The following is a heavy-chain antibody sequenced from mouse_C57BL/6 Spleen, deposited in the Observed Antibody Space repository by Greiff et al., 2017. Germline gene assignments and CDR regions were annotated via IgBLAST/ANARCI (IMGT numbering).Heavy chain of an antibody. CDR2: IHPNSGST. Sequence: QVQLQQPGAELVKPGASVKLSCKASGYTFTSYWMHWVKQRPGQGLEWIGMIHPNSGSTNYNEKFKSKATLTVDKSSSTAYMQLSSLTSEDSAVYYCEREGSGPFAYWGQGTLVTVSA. CDR3: EREGSGPFAY. D-gene: IGHD3-2*02. V-gene: IGHV1-64*01. CDR1: GYTFTSYW. J-gene: IGHJ3*01.